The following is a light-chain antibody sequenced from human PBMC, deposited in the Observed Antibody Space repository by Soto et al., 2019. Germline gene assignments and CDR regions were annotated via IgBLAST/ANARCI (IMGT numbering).Light chain of an antibody. CDR1: TSDVGSYNR. CDR2: DVG. Sequence: QSVLTQPPSVSGSPGQSLTISCTGTTSDVGSYNRVSWYQQTPGTAPKLIIYDVGSRPSGVPDRFSGSKSGNTASLTISGLQAEDEADYYCDSYTTSPTYVFGTGTRSPS. J-gene: IGLJ1*01. CDR3: DSYTTSPTYV. V-gene: IGLV2-18*02.